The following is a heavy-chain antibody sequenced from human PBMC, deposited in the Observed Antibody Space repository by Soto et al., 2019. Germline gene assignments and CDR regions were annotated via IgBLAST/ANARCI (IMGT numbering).Heavy chain of an antibody. CDR1: GFTFSNFA. Sequence: GGSLRLSCAASGFTFSNFAMSWVRQSPGKGLEWVSAISASGGTTYSADPVKGRFIISRDSAKKTMFLQMNNLRAEDTAVYYCPLYTYGMFRFDYWGQGVMVTVYS. CDR2: ISASGGTT. CDR3: PLYTYGMFRFDY. J-gene: IGHJ4*02. V-gene: IGHV3-23*01. D-gene: IGHD5-18*01.